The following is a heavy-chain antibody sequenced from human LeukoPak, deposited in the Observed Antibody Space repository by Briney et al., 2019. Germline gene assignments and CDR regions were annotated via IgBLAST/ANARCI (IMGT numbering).Heavy chain of an antibody. CDR2: ISNSASNI. V-gene: IGHV3-48*03. CDR3: RSGGLVATTPLDY. D-gene: IGHD5-12*01. J-gene: IGHJ4*02. CDR1: GFTFSTYE. Sequence: PGGSLRLSCAASGFTFSTYEMNWVRQAPGKGLEWVSYISNSASNIYYADSVKGRFSISRDDSKKSLYLQMNSLKTEDTAVYYCRSGGLVATTPLDYWGQGTLVTVSS.